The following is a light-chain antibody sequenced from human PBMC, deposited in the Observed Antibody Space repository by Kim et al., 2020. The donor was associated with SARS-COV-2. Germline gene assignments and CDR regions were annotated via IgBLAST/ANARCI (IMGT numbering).Light chain of an antibody. CDR3: QQRSNWPPMYT. CDR1: QSVSSY. Sequence: EIVLTQSPATLSLSPGERATLSCRASQSVSSYLAWYQQKPGQAPRLLIYDASNRATGIPARFSGRGSGTDFTLTISSLEPEDFAVYYCQQRSNWPPMYTFGQGTKLEI. J-gene: IGKJ2*01. CDR2: DAS. V-gene: IGKV3-11*01.